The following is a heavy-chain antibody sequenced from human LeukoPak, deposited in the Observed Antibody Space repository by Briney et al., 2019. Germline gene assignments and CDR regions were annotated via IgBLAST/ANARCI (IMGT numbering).Heavy chain of an antibody. V-gene: IGHV4-34*01. J-gene: IGHJ4*02. CDR1: GGSLSGYY. Sequence: SETLSLTCAVYGGSLSGYYWSWIRQPPGKGLEWIGSIYYSGSTYYNPSLKSRVTISVDTSKNQFSLKLSSVTAADTAVYYCASYIRGYSYGYPYFDYWGQGTLVTVSS. D-gene: IGHD5-18*01. CDR2: IYYSGST. CDR3: ASYIRGYSYGYPYFDY.